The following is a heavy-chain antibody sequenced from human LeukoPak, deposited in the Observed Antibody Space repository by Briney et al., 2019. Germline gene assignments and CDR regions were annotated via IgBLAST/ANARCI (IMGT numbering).Heavy chain of an antibody. CDR1: GFSFSSHG. D-gene: IGHD7-27*01. Sequence: GRSLRLSCEASGFSFSSHGMHWVRQAPGKGLEWVAVIWYDGSNKYYADSVKGRFTISRDNSKNMLYVEMNNLRAEDTAVYYCVRWGPSKAMDVWGKGTTVTVSP. J-gene: IGHJ6*04. CDR2: IWYDGSNK. CDR3: VRWGPSKAMDV. V-gene: IGHV3-33*01.